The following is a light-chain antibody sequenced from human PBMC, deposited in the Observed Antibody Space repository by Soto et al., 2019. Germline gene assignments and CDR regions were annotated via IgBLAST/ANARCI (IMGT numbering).Light chain of an antibody. V-gene: IGLV2-14*01. J-gene: IGLJ2*01. CDR3: SSYSSSRTLV. CDR2: EVS. CDR1: STDVGGYNY. Sequence: QSLLNQPASVSGSPGQSITISCTGTSTDVGGYNYVSWYQQHPGKVPKLMIYEVSNRPSGVSNRFSGSKSGNTASLTISGLQAEDEADYYCSSYSSSRTLVFGGGTKVIVL.